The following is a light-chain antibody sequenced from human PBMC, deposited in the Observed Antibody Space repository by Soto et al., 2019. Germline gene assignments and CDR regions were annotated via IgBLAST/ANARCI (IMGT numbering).Light chain of an antibody. CDR3: QQYNNSPPWT. CDR1: QSVSSN. Sequence: EIVMTQSPATLFVSPGERATLSCRASQSVSSNLAWYQQKPGQAPRLLIYGASTRATGIPARFSGRGSGPEFTLTITSLQSEDFPVYYCQQYNNSPPWTFGHGTKVEI. J-gene: IGKJ1*01. CDR2: GAS. V-gene: IGKV3-15*01.